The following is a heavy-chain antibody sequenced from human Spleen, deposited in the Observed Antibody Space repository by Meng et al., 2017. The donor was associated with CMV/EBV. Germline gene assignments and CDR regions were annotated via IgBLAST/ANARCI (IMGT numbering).Heavy chain of an antibody. CDR2: INPNSGGT. CDR3: ARAEGSIAAHGGY. D-gene: IGHD6-6*01. J-gene: IGHJ4*02. Sequence: ASVKVSCKASGYTFTAYFIHWVRQAPGQGLEWMGWINPNSGGTNYAQKFQGRVTMTRDTSISTAYMELSRLRSDDTAVYYCARAEGSIAAHGGYWGQGTLVTVSS. CDR1: GYTFTAYF. V-gene: IGHV1-2*02.